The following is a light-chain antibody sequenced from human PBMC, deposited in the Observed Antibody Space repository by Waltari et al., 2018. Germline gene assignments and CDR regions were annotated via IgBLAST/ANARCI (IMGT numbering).Light chain of an antibody. V-gene: IGKV4-1*01. CDR3: QQYHSPPYT. Sequence: DIVMTQSPDSLAVSLGERATINCKSSQSVFYSSNNKNYLAWYQHKPGQPPKLLIHWASTRESGVPDRFIGSGSGTDFTLTISSLQAEDVAVYYCQQYHSPPYTFGQGTRLEIK. J-gene: IGKJ2*01. CDR1: QSVFYSSNNKNY. CDR2: WAS.